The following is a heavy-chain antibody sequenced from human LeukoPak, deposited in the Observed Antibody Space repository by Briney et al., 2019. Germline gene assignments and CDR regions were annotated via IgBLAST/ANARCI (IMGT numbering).Heavy chain of an antibody. CDR2: ICYIGST. D-gene: IGHD4-17*01. V-gene: IGHV4-59*11. J-gene: IGHJ3*02. CDR3: ATALVTVTKGFDI. CDR1: ADSFSSHY. Sequence: SETLSLTCAVSADSFSSHYWTWIRQSPGKGLEWVGYICYIGSTNYNPSLKSRGTISIDTSKNQCSVQLRSVSAADPAVYYCATALVTVTKGFDIWGQGTIVSVSS.